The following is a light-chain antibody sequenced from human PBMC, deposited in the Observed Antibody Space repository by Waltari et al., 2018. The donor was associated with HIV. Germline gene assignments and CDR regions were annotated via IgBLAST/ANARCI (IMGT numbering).Light chain of an antibody. V-gene: IGKV1-27*01. CDR3: QKYDSAPLT. CDR2: AAS. J-gene: IGKJ4*01. CDR1: QGISNY. Sequence: IQMTQSPSSPSASVGTIVTITCRASQGISNYLAWYQHKPGKAPNLLIYAASTLQSGVPARFSGSGSGTDFTLTISSLQPEDVASYYCQKYDSAPLTFGGGTKVEIK.